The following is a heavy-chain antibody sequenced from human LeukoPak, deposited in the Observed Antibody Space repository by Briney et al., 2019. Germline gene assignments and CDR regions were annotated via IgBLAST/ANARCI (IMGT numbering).Heavy chain of an antibody. V-gene: IGHV4-34*01. D-gene: IGHD3-22*01. CDR2: INHSGST. J-gene: IGHJ4*01. Sequence: PSETLSLTCAVYGGSFSGYYWSWIRQPPGKGLEWIGEINHSGSTNYNPSLKSRVTISIDTSKNQFSLKLSSVTAADTAIYYCARDLRDSSGYRFDYWGQEPWSPSPQ. CDR3: ARDLRDSSGYRFDY. CDR1: GGSFSGYY.